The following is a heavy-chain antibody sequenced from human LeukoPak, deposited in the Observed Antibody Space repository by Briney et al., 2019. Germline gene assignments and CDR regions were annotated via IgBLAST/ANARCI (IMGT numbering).Heavy chain of an antibody. CDR1: GGTFSSYA. D-gene: IGHD2-15*01. J-gene: IGHJ4*02. CDR3: ARDHCSGGSCYSVLGLPRN. V-gene: IGHV1-69*13. CDR2: IIPIFGTA. Sequence: ASVNVSCKASGGTFSSYAISWVRQAPGQGLEWMGGIIPIFGTANYAQKFQGRVTITADESTSTAYMELSSLRSEDTAVYYCARDHCSGGSCYSVLGLPRNWGQGTLVTVSS.